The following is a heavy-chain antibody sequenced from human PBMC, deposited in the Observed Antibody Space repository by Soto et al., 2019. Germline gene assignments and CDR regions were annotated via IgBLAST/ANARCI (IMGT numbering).Heavy chain of an antibody. J-gene: IGHJ6*02. CDR1: GFTFSSYW. V-gene: IGHV3-7*01. CDR3: ARARRPFSYTAPRRVYYGLDV. Sequence: GGSLRLSCAAAGFTFSSYWMSWVRQAPGKGLEWVANIKQDGSEKYYVDSVKGRFTISRDNAKNSLYLQMNSLRAEDTAVYYCARARRPFSYTAPRRVYYGLDVCRELITVTVCS. CDR2: IKQDGSEK.